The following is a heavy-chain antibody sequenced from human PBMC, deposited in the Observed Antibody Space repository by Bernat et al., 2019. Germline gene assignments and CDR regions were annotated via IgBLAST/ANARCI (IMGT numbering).Heavy chain of an antibody. CDR1: GYSISSGYY. Sequence: QVQLQESGPGLVKPSETLSLTCAVSGYSISSGYYWGWIRQPPGKGLEWIGSIYHSRSTYYNPSLKSRVTISVDTSKNQFYLKMSSVTAADTAVYYCASVLIEAEYFQDWGQGTLVTVSS. V-gene: IGHV4-38-2*01. CDR3: ASVLIEAEYFQD. D-gene: IGHD3-22*01. J-gene: IGHJ1*01. CDR2: IYHSRST.